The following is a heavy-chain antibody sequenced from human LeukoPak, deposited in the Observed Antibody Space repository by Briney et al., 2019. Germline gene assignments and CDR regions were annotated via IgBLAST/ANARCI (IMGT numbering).Heavy chain of an antibody. CDR1: GFTFSSYA. J-gene: IGHJ3*02. D-gene: IGHD3-22*01. CDR2: ISYDGSNK. CDR3: ARPLSVQYDSSGYLITDAFDI. Sequence: SGGSLRLSCAASGFTFSSYAMHWVRQAPGKGLEWVAVISYDGSNKYYADSVKGRFTISRDNSKNTLYLQMNSLRAEDTAVYYCARPLSVQYDSSGYLITDAFDIWGQGTMVTVSS. V-gene: IGHV3-30-3*01.